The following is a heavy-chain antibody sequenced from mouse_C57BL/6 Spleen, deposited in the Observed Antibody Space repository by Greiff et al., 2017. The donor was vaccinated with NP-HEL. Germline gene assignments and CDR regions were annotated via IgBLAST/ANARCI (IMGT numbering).Heavy chain of an antibody. J-gene: IGHJ3*01. CDR2: INPNNGGT. CDR3: ARGTYDYDGAY. V-gene: IGHV1-26*01. CDR1: GYTFTDYY. Sequence: EVQLQQSGPELVKPGASVKISCKASGYTFTDYYMNWVKQSHGKSLEWIGDINPNNGGTSYNQKFKGKATLTVDKSSSTAYMELRSLTSEDAEVYYCARGTYDYDGAYWGQGTLVTVSA. D-gene: IGHD2-4*01.